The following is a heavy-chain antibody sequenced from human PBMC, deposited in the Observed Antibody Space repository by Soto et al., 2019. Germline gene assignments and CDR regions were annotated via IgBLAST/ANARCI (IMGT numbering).Heavy chain of an antibody. Sequence: LLVESGGGLVKPGGSLRLSCAGSGLSFSRYAMNWVRQAPGKGLEWVSSISGTASHIRYADSVRGRFTISKDDAKNSLSLQMTSLRAEDTAVYFCAKGRGAAYNFDFCGRGTLVSVSS. V-gene: IGHV3-21*01. D-gene: IGHD3-10*01. J-gene: IGHJ4*02. CDR3: AKGRGAAYNFDF. CDR1: GLSFSRYA. CDR2: ISGTASHI.